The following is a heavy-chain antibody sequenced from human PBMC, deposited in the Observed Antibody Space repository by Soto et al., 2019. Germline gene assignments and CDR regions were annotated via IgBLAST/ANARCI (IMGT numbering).Heavy chain of an antibody. D-gene: IGHD6-13*01. CDR3: ARHGLGSSWYPQRY. CDR2: IYYSGST. J-gene: IGHJ4*02. CDR1: GGSISSSGYY. Sequence: PWETLSLTCTVSGGSISSSGYYWGWIRQPPGKGLEWIGSIYYSGSTYYNPSLKSRVTISVDTSKNQFSLKLSSVTAADTAVYYCARHGLGSSWYPQRYWGQGTLVTVSS. V-gene: IGHV4-39*01.